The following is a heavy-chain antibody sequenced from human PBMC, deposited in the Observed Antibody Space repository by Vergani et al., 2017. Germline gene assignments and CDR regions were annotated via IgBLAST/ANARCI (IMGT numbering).Heavy chain of an antibody. CDR1: GYTFTSYY. CDR2: INPSGGST. V-gene: IGHV1-46*01. CDR3: ARGYCSGGSCYHFDY. D-gene: IGHD2-15*01. J-gene: IGHJ4*02. Sequence: QVQLVQSGAEVKKPGASVKVSCNASGYTFTSYYMHWVRQAPRQGLEWMGIINPSGGSTSYAQKFQGRVTMTRDTSTSTVYMELSSLRSDDTAVYYCARGYCSGGSCYHFDYWGQGTLVTVSS.